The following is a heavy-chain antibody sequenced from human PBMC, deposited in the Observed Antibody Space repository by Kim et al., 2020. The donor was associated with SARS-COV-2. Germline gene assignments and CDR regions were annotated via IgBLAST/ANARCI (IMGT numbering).Heavy chain of an antibody. CDR2: IWYDGSNK. Sequence: GGSLRLSCAASGFIFRSYGMHWVRQAPGKGQEWVAVIWYDGSNKYYADSVKGRFTISRDNSKNTLYLQMNSLRAEDTAVYYCATGRWYYDIWTDDQGGALDAFDVWGRGTRVTVSS. V-gene: IGHV3-33*01. CDR1: GFIFRSYG. CDR3: ATGRWYYDIWTDDQGGALDAFDV. D-gene: IGHD3-9*01. J-gene: IGHJ3*01.